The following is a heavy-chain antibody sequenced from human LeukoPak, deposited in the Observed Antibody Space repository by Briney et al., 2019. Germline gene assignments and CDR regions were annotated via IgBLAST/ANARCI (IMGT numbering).Heavy chain of an antibody. D-gene: IGHD3-22*01. CDR2: FDPEDGET. Sequence: ASVKVSCKVSGYTLTELSMHWVRQAPGKGLEWMGGFDPEDGETIYAQKFQGRVTMTEDTSTDTAYMELSSLRSEDTAVYYCATGEPYYCDSSGYFAHWGQGTLVTVSS. CDR1: GYTLTELS. J-gene: IGHJ4*02. V-gene: IGHV1-24*01. CDR3: ATGEPYYCDSSGYFAH.